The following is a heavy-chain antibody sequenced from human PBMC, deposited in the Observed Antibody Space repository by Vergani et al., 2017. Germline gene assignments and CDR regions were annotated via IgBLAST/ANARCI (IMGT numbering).Heavy chain of an antibody. J-gene: IGHJ4*02. V-gene: IGHV3-23*01. D-gene: IGHD6-6*01. Sequence: EVQLLESGGGLVQPGGSLRLSCAASGFTFSSYAMSWVRQAPGKGLEWVSAISGSGGSTYYSDSVKGRFTISRDNSKNTLFLQMNSLRTEDTAVYYCSRGGSSDYWGQGTLVTVSS. CDR3: SRGGSSDY. CDR1: GFTFSSYA. CDR2: ISGSGGST.